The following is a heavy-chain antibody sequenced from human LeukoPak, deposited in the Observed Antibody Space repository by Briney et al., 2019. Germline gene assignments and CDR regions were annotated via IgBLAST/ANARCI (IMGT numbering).Heavy chain of an antibody. J-gene: IGHJ4*02. CDR3: ARGSPGVGYYFDY. Sequence: PSETLSLTCAVYGGSFSGYYWSWIRQPPGKGLEWIGETNHSGSTNYNPSLKSRVTISVDASKNQFSLKLSSVTAADTAVYYCARGSPGVGYYFDYWGQGTLVTVSS. CDR2: TNHSGST. D-gene: IGHD1-26*01. V-gene: IGHV4-34*01. CDR1: GGSFSGYY.